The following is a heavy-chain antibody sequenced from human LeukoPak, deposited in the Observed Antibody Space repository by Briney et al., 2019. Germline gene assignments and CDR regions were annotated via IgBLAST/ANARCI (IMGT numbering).Heavy chain of an antibody. CDR3: AKERQTGDYFTSDY. CDR2: INGRGIT. CDR1: GFTFSSYA. J-gene: IGHJ4*02. V-gene: IGHV3-23*01. Sequence: GGSLRLSCVASGFTFSSYAISWVRQAPGEGLEWLSAINGRGITYYAGSVKGRFTISRDNSENTLYLQMNSLTVDDTAVYFCAKERQTGDYFTSDYWGQGTLVTVSS. D-gene: IGHD4-17*01.